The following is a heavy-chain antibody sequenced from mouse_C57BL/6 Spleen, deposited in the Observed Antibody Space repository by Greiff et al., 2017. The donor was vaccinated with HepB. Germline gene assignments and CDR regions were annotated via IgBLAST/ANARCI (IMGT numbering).Heavy chain of an antibody. CDR1: GYTFTSYW. D-gene: IGHD1-1*01. V-gene: IGHV1-64*01. Sequence: QVQLQQPGAELVKPGASVKLSCKASGYTFTSYWMHWVKQRPGQGLEWIGMIHPNSGSTNYNEKFKSKATLTVDKSSSTAYMQLSSLTSEDSAVYYCAGHCGSHYAMDYWGQGTSVTVSS. CDR2: IHPNSGST. J-gene: IGHJ4*01. CDR3: AGHCGSHYAMDY.